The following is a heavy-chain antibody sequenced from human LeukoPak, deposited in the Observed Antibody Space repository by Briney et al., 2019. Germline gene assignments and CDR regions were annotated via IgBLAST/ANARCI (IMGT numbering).Heavy chain of an antibody. CDR2: IIPXLGIA. CDR3: ARAGGWARADYKADVFHI. J-gene: IGHJ3*02. D-gene: IGHD6-19*01. CDR1: VGTFSNYA. Sequence: SVKVSFKASVGTFSNYAITWMXQAPGRGLEWMGRIIPXLGIANYKQKFQGRVTIIADKSTSTAYMELSSLRSEDTAVYYCARAGGWARADYKADVFHIWGQGTMVTVSS. V-gene: IGHV1-69*04.